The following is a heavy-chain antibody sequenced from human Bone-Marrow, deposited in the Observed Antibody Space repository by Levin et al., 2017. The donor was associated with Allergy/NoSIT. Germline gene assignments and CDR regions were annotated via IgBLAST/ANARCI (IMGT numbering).Heavy chain of an antibody. Sequence: GASVKVSCKASGYTFTSYDINWVRQATGQGLEWMGWMNPNSGNTGYAQKFQGRVTMTRNTSISTAYMELSSLRSEDTAVYYCWGIAVAGPTYYYYGMDVWGQGTTVTVSS. D-gene: IGHD6-19*01. J-gene: IGHJ6*02. CDR3: WGIAVAGPTYYYYGMDV. CDR2: MNPNSGNT. V-gene: IGHV1-8*01. CDR1: GYTFTSYD.